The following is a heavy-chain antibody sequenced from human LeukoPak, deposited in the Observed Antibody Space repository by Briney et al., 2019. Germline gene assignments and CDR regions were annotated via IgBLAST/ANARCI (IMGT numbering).Heavy chain of an antibody. Sequence: ASVKVSCKASGYTFTSYGISWVRQAPGQGLEWMGWISAYNGNTNYAQKLQGRVTMTTDTSTSTAYMELRSLRSDDTAVYYCARDTQSGGSGSFEFDYWGQGTLVTVSS. CDR2: ISAYNGNT. CDR3: ARDTQSGGSGSFEFDY. V-gene: IGHV1-18*01. J-gene: IGHJ4*02. CDR1: GYTFTSYG. D-gene: IGHD3-10*01.